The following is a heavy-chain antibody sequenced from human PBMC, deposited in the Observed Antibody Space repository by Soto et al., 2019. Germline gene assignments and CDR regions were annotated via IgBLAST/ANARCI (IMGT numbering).Heavy chain of an antibody. D-gene: IGHD3-22*01. J-gene: IGHJ4*02. CDR1: GYTFTSYG. Sequence: ASVKVSCKASGYTFTSYGISWVRQAPGQGLEWMGWISAYSGNTNYAQKLQGRVTMTTDTSTSTAYMELRSLGSDDTAVYYCAKAFGHYDSSGYYPPDVWGQGTLVTVSS. CDR3: AKAFGHYDSSGYYPPDV. CDR2: ISAYSGNT. V-gene: IGHV1-18*04.